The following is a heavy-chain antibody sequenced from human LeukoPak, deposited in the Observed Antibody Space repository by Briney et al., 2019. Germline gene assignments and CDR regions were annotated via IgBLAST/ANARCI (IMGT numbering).Heavy chain of an antibody. D-gene: IGHD1-7*01. Sequence: ASVKVSCKASGYTFTGYFMHWVRQAPGQGLEWMGWINPQSGGTNYAQKFQGRVTMTRDTSINTAYMELSRLRSDDTAVYYCANGRPGTRNWFDPWGQGTLVTVSS. CDR1: GYTFTGYF. CDR2: INPQSGGT. J-gene: IGHJ5*02. V-gene: IGHV1-2*02. CDR3: ANGRPGTRNWFDP.